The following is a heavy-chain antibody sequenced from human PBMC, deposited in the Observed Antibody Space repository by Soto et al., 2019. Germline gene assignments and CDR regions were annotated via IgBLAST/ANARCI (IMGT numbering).Heavy chain of an antibody. J-gene: IGHJ6*02. Sequence: PSQTLSLTCAISGDSVSSNSAAWNWIRQSPSRGLEWLGRAYYRSQWYYDSAVFVRSRITVIPDTSKNQFSLQLSSVTPEDTAVYFCTKQKGDSRPYNGMDVWGQGTAVTVSS. CDR1: GDSVSSNSAA. CDR3: TKQKGDSRPYNGMDV. D-gene: IGHD2-21*02. V-gene: IGHV6-1*01. CDR2: AYYRSQWYY.